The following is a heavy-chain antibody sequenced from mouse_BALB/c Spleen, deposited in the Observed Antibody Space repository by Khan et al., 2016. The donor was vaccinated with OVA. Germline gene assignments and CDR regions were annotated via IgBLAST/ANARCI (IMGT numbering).Heavy chain of an antibody. CDR2: IWGGGST. CDR1: GFSLTDHG. CDR3: AKQIWSPYYGMDY. D-gene: IGHD1-1*02. V-gene: IGHV2-6-5*01. Sequence: VELVESGPGLVAPSQSLSITCTVSGFSLTDHGVSWIRQPPGKGLEWLGVIWGGGSTYYNSVLKSRLSISKDNSKSQVFLKMNSLQTDDTAMYXCAKQIWSPYYGMDYWGQGTSVTVSS. J-gene: IGHJ4*01.